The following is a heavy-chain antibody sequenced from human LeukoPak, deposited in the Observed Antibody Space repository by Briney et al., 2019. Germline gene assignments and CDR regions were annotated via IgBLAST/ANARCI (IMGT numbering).Heavy chain of an antibody. Sequence: TGGSLRLSCAASGFTFRSYAMSWVRQAPGKGLEWVSATSGSGGSTYYADSVKGRFTISRDNAKNSLYLQMNSLRAEDTAVYYCARGYSSGWSLGYWGQGTLVTVSS. V-gene: IGHV3-23*01. J-gene: IGHJ4*02. D-gene: IGHD6-19*01. CDR3: ARGYSSGWSLGY. CDR2: TSGSGGST. CDR1: GFTFRSYA.